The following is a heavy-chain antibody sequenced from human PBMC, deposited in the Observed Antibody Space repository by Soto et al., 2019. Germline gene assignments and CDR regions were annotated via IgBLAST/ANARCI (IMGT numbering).Heavy chain of an antibody. Sequence: EVQLVESGGGLVQPGGSLRLSCAASGFTFSSYSMNWVRQAPGKGLEWVSYISSSSTTKYYADSVKGRFTISRDHAKNSLYLQMNSLRAEDTAVYYCARDGCSGSNCLNWFDPWGQGTLVTVSS. V-gene: IGHV3-48*01. CDR1: GFTFSSYS. D-gene: IGHD2-15*01. CDR3: ARDGCSGSNCLNWFDP. J-gene: IGHJ5*02. CDR2: ISSSSTTK.